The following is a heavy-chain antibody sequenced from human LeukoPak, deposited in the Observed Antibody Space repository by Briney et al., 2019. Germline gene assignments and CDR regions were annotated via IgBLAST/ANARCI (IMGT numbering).Heavy chain of an antibody. D-gene: IGHD6-19*01. CDR1: GFTFSSYA. V-gene: IGHV3-23*01. CDR2: ISGSGGST. J-gene: IGHJ3*02. Sequence: QAGGSLRLSCAASGFTFSSYAMSWVRQAPGKGLEWVSAISGSGGSTYYADSVKGRFTISRDNSKNTLYLPMNSLRAEDTAVYYCAKTTGSSGWYGDAFDIWGQGTMVTVSS. CDR3: AKTTGSSGWYGDAFDI.